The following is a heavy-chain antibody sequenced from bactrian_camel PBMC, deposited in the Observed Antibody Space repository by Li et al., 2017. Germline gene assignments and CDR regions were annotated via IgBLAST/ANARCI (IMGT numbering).Heavy chain of an antibody. CDR2: IYIAFRPDDQRT. Sequence: QVQLVESGGGSVQPGGSLRLSCAASGYTYSSICMGWFRQAPGKEREAVATIYIAFRPDDQRTYYADSVKGRFTISPGNAENTLYLQMNQLKPEDTAMYYCAVEGDGAYCVPGALVFGVWDQGTQVTVS. D-gene: IGHD1*01. J-gene: IGHJ6*01. CDR3: AVEGDGAYCVPGALVFGV. V-gene: IGHV3S1*01. CDR1: GYTYSSIC.